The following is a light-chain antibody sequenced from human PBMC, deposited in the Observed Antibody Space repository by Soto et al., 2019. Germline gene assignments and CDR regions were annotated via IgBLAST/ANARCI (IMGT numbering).Light chain of an antibody. J-gene: IGLJ3*02. V-gene: IGLV2-14*01. CDR2: EVS. Sequence: QSALTQPASVSGSPGQSITISCTGTSSDVGGYNYVSWYQQHPGKAPQLMIYEVSNWPSGVSNRFSGSKSGNTASLTISGLQAEDEADYYCSSYTSSSTVFGGGTKLDVL. CDR1: SSDVGGYNY. CDR3: SSYTSSSTV.